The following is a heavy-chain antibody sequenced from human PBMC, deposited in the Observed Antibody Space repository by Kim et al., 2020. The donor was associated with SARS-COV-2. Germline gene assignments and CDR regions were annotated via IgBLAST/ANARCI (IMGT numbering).Heavy chain of an antibody. J-gene: IGHJ4*02. V-gene: IGHV3-30*02. Sequence: SVKGRFTISRDNSKNTLYLQMNSLRAEDTAVYYCAKDYYHFWSGLYYFDYWGQGTLVTVSS. D-gene: IGHD3-3*01. CDR3: AKDYYHFWSGLYYFDY.